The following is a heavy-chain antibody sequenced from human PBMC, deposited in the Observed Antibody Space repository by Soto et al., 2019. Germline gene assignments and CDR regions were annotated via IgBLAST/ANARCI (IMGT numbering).Heavy chain of an antibody. CDR1: GGTFSSYT. CDR2: IIPILGIA. Sequence: QVQLVQSGAEVKKPGSSVKVSCKASGGTFSSYTISWVRQAPGQGLEWMGRIIPILGIANYAQKFQGRVTITADKSTSTAYLELSSLRSEDTAVYYCARVVPAALDNWFDPWGKGTLVTVSS. V-gene: IGHV1-69*02. D-gene: IGHD2-2*01. J-gene: IGHJ5*02. CDR3: ARVVPAALDNWFDP.